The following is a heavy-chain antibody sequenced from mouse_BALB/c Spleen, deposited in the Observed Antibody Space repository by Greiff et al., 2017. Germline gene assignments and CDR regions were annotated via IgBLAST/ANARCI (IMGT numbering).Heavy chain of an antibody. D-gene: IGHD1-1*01. J-gene: IGHJ3*01. V-gene: IGHV3-6*02. CDR2: ISYDGSN. Sequence: EVKLVESGPGLVKPSQSLSLTCSVTGYSITSGYYWNWIRQFPGNKLEWMGYISYDGSNNYNPSLKNRISITRDTSKNQFFLKLNSVTTEDTATYYCAREGDFTTVVAEGFAYWGQGTLVTVSA. CDR3: AREGDFTTVVAEGFAY. CDR1: GYSITSGYY.